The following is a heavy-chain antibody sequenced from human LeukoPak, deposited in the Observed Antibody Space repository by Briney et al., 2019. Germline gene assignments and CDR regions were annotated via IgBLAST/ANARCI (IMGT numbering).Heavy chain of an antibody. J-gene: IGHJ4*02. CDR2: INPSDGST. CDR3: ATDRRSYDSSAYYYFDY. Sequence: ASVKVSCKASGYTFTSYYMHWVRQAPGQGLEWMGIINPSDGSTTYAQKFQGRVTMTRDTSTSTVYMELSSLRSEDTAAYYCATDRRSYDSSAYYYFDYWGQGTLVTVSS. D-gene: IGHD3-22*01. CDR1: GYTFTSYY. V-gene: IGHV1-46*01.